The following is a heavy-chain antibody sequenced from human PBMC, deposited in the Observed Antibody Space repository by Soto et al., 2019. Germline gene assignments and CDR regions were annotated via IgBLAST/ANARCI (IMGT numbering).Heavy chain of an antibody. V-gene: IGHV3-23*01. CDR2: ISGTGGST. CDR1: GFTFTSYA. CDR3: AKEMTSGYYLFDY. Sequence: GGSLRLSCAASGFTFTSYAMSWVRQAPGKGLEWVSTISGTGGSTYYPDSVKGRFTISRDNSKNTVYLQMNSLRAEDAAVYYWAKEMTSGYYLFDYSGQGTLVTVSS. D-gene: IGHD3-22*01. J-gene: IGHJ4*02.